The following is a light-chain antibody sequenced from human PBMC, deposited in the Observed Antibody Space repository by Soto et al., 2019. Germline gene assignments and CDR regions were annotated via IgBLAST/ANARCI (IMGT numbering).Light chain of an antibody. CDR2: KAS. CDR1: QAIATR. V-gene: IGKV1-5*03. Sequence: DNPITESPSTLPSTAGDKVPLTCRASQAIATRLAWYQLKPGKAPNLLICKASSLESGVPSRFSGSGSGTQFTLTISSLRPDDSAIYYCQEYNDYPLTFGGGTKVDI. CDR3: QEYNDYPLT. J-gene: IGKJ4*01.